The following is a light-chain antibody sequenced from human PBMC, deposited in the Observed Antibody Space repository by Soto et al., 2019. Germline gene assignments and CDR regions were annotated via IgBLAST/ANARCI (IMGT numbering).Light chain of an antibody. Sequence: QPVLTQPRSVSGSPGQSVTISCTGTSSDVGDYNYVSWYQQHPGKAPKLMIYDVTKRPSGVPDRFSGSKSGNTASLTISGLQAEDEADYYCCSYAGNYTHVFGTGTKVTVL. CDR2: DVT. V-gene: IGLV2-11*01. J-gene: IGLJ1*01. CDR3: CSYAGNYTHV. CDR1: SSDVGDYNY.